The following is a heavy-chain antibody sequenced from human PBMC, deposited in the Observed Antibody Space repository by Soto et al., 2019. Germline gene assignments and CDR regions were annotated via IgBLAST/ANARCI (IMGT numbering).Heavy chain of an antibody. V-gene: IGHV5-51*01. CDR2: IYPGDSDT. J-gene: IGHJ4*02. CDR1: GYSFTSYW. CDR3: ARHLRGLYYEYSSSSVGDY. D-gene: IGHD6-6*01. Sequence: GESLKISCKGSGYSFTSYWIGWVRQMPGKGLEWMGIIYPGDSDTRYSPSFQGQVTISADKSISTAYLQWSSLKASDTAMYYCARHLRGLYYEYSSSSVGDYWGQGTLVTVSS.